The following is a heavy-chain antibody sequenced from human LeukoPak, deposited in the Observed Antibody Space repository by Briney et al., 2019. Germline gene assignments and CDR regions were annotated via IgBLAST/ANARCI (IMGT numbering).Heavy chain of an antibody. Sequence: PSETLSLTCDVSGDSMNSHYWSWIRQPPGKGLGCFGYIHSSGRTNQNPSLKSRVTLSVDTSKNQFSLTLNPVTAADTAVYYCARAVLMETTMFIGDWGQGTLVTVSS. J-gene: IGHJ4*02. V-gene: IGHV4-59*11. CDR2: IHSSGRT. CDR1: GDSMNSHY. D-gene: IGHD3-10*02. CDR3: ARAVLMETTMFIGD.